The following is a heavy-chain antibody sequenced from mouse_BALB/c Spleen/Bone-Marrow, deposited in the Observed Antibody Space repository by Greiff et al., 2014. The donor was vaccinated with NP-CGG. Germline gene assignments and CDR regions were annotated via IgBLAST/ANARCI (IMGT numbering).Heavy chain of an antibody. CDR3: AGSTPLAY. CDR2: IYPGDDDT. CDR1: GYAFSRSW. V-gene: IGHV1-80*01. Sequence: QVQLQQSGAELVRPGSSVKISSKASGYAFSRSWMNWVKQRPGQGLEWIGQIYPGDDDTNYSGKFKGRATLTADKSSGTAYMQLSSLTSEDSAVYFCAGSTPLAYWGQGTLVTVSA. D-gene: IGHD1-1*01. J-gene: IGHJ3*01.